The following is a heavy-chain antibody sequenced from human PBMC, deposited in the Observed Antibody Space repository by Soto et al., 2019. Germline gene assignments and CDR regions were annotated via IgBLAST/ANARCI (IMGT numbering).Heavy chain of an antibody. CDR1: GASISSVGYS. CDR3: AGADYGDYFDY. J-gene: IGHJ4*02. CDR2: IYQSGNT. V-gene: IGHV4-30-2*01. Sequence: QLQLQESGSGLVKPSQTLSLACAVSGASISSVGYSWSWIRQPPGKGLEGIGYIYQSGNTYYNPSLKSRVTISVDRSKNQFSLKLSSVTAADTAVYYCAGADYGDYFDYWGQGTLVTVSS. D-gene: IGHD4-17*01.